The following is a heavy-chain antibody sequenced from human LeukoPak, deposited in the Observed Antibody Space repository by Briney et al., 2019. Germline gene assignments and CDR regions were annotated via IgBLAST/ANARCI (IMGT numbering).Heavy chain of an antibody. D-gene: IGHD5-12*01. CDR1: GGTFSSYA. Sequence: SVKVSCKASGGTFSSYAISWVRQAPGQGLEWMGRIIPIFGIANYAQKFQGRVTITADKSTSTAYMELSSLRPEDTAVYYCAKRGYSGYDDYYYGMDVWGQGTTVTVSS. J-gene: IGHJ6*02. CDR2: IIPIFGIA. CDR3: AKRGYSGYDDYYYGMDV. V-gene: IGHV1-69*04.